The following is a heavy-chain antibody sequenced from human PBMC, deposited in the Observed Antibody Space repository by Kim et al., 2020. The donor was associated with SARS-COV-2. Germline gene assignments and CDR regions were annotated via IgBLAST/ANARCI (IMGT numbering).Heavy chain of an antibody. CDR3: AKWGTFCSSPTCYSFFDY. CDR2: ISDSGART. J-gene: IGHJ4*02. V-gene: IGHV3-23*01. D-gene: IGHD2-2*01. Sequence: GGSLRLSCAASGFTFSSYAMSWVRQAPGKGLEWVSAISDSGARTYYADSVKGRFTISRDNSNNTLCLQMNSLTAEDTAVYYCAKWGTFCSSPTCYSFFDYWGQGPLVTVSS. CDR1: GFTFSSYA.